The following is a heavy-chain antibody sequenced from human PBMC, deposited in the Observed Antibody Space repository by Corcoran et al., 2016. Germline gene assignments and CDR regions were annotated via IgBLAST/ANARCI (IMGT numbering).Heavy chain of an antibody. J-gene: IGHJ6*02. CDR1: GGTFSSYA. D-gene: IGHD6-19*01. Sequence: QVQLVQSGAEVKKPGSSVRVSCKASGGTFSSYAISWVRQAPGQGLEWMGGIIPIFGTANYAQKFQGRVTITADKSTSTAYMELSSLRSEDTAMYYCAIAVAGTQYGHYGMDVWGQGTTVTVSS. V-gene: IGHV1-69*06. CDR3: AIAVAGTQYGHYGMDV. CDR2: IIPIFGTA.